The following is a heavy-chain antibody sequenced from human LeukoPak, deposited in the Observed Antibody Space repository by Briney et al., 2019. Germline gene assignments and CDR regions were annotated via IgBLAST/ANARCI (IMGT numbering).Heavy chain of an antibody. J-gene: IGHJ4*02. Sequence: KPSETLSLTCAVYGGSFSCYYLSWIRQPPGKGLEWIGEINHSGSTNYNPSLKSPVTVSVDASKNQFSLELSSVTAADTAVYYCARDSRDGSGWFFDYWGQGTLVTVSS. V-gene: IGHV4-34*01. CDR2: INHSGST. CDR1: GGSFSCYY. D-gene: IGHD6-19*01. CDR3: ARDSRDGSGWFFDY.